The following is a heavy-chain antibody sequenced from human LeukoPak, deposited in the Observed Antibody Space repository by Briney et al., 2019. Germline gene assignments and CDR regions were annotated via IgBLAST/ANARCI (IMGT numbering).Heavy chain of an antibody. CDR3: AKVTSSCNYFDY. CDR1: RFTFSTYA. D-gene: IGHD6-13*01. Sequence: GGSLRLSCAASRFTFSTYAMSWVRQAPGKGLEWVSTFSGSGGRTYYADSVKGRFTISRGNSKNTLYLQMNSLRAEDTAVYYCAKVTSSCNYFDYWGQGAPVTVSS. CDR2: FSGSGGRT. V-gene: IGHV3-23*01. J-gene: IGHJ4*02.